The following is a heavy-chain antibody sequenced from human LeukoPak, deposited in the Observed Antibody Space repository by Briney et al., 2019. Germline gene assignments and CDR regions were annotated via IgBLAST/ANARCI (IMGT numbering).Heavy chain of an antibody. CDR3: ASGAGDSYNYYSMDV. Sequence: PGRSLRLSCAASGFTFSSYSMNWVRQAPGKGLEWVSYISSSSSTIYYADSVKGRFTISRDNAKNSLYLQMNSLRAEDTAVYYCASGAGDSYNYYSMDVWGQGTTVTVSS. D-gene: IGHD3-22*01. J-gene: IGHJ6*02. CDR1: GFTFSSYS. V-gene: IGHV3-48*04. CDR2: ISSSSSTI.